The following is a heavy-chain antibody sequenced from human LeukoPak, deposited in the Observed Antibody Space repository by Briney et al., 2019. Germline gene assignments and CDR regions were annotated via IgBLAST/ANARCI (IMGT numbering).Heavy chain of an antibody. J-gene: IGHJ4*02. D-gene: IGHD3-22*01. CDR2: INPSGGST. CDR1: GYTFTSYY. CDR3: ARDKARHVVVITPYYFDY. Sequence: ASVKVSCKASGYTFTSYYMHWVRQAPGQGLEWMGLINPSGGSTSYAQKFQGRVTMTRDTSTSTVYMELSSLRSEDTAVYYCARDKARHVVVITPYYFDYWGQGTLVTVSS. V-gene: IGHV1-46*01.